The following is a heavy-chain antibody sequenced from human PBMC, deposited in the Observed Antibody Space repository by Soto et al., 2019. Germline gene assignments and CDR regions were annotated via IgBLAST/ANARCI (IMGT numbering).Heavy chain of an antibody. J-gene: IGHJ5*02. Sequence: QVQLQQWGAGLLKPSETLSLTCAVFGGSFSGYYWSWIRQPPGKGLEWIAEINQDGSTSYNPSLQSRVTISVDTSKIQFYLKLSSVTAADTAVYSCAGGFRSWVPTPWGQGIQVTVSS. V-gene: IGHV4-34*01. CDR3: AGGFRSWVPTP. CDR1: GGSFSGYY. CDR2: INQDGST. D-gene: IGHD6-13*01.